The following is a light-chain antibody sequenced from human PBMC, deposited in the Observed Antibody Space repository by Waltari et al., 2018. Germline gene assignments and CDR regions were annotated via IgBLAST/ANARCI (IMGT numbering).Light chain of an antibody. Sequence: QSVLPQPPSASGAPGQRVSISCTGSSSYTGAGKKVSWYQQFPRTAPKLLIYENNKRPSGVSDRFSGSKSGTSASLTITGLQSEDEADYYCSAWDSSLSTVLFGGGTRLTVL. V-gene: IGLV1-40*01. J-gene: IGLJ2*01. CDR2: ENN. CDR3: SAWDSSLSTVL. CDR1: SSYTGAGKK.